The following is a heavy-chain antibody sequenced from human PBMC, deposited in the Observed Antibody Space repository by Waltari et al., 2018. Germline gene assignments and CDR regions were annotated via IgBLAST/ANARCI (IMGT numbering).Heavy chain of an antibody. CDR2: IDPSDSFR. V-gene: IGHV5-10-1*01. D-gene: IGHD2-2*01. CDR1: GYRFTTHW. CDR3: VRHRTTYPLEIDY. Sequence: EVLLVQSGAGVQKPEESLRISCEGSGYRFTTHWISWVRQTPGQGLGGVGRIDPSDSFRNYGPAFEGHVTISVDQSLRTAYLQWDSLKASDTAIYYCVRHRTTYPLEIDYWGQGTLVTVSS. J-gene: IGHJ4*02.